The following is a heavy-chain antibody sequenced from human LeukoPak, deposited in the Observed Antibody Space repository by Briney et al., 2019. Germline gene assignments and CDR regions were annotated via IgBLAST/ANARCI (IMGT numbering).Heavy chain of an antibody. CDR3: ARTMTWGANYYGMDV. J-gene: IGHJ6*02. CDR1: GYTFTGYY. V-gene: IGHV1-2*06. CDR2: INPNSGGT. D-gene: IGHD3-16*01. Sequence: ASVTVSCKASGYTFTGYYMHWVRQAPGQGLEWMGQINPNSGGTNYAQKFQGRVTMTRDTSISTAYMELGRLRSDDTAVYYCARTMTWGANYYGMDVWGQGTTVTVSS.